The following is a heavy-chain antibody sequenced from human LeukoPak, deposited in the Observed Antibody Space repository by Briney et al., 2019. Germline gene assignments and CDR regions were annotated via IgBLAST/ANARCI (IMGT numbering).Heavy chain of an antibody. CDR3: ARVREWFDP. Sequence: PETLSLTCTVSNGSISSYYWSWVRQPPGKGLEWIGYISYSGSTNYNPSLKSRVTISADRSKNQFSLKLSSVTAADTAVYYCARVREWFDPWGQGTLVTVSS. CDR1: NGSISSYY. V-gene: IGHV4-59*01. CDR2: ISYSGST. D-gene: IGHD5-24*01. J-gene: IGHJ5*02.